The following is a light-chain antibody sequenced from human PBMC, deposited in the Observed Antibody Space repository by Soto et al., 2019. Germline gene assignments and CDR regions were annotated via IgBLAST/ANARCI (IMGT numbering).Light chain of an antibody. CDR1: SSDVGGYNY. V-gene: IGLV2-14*01. J-gene: IGLJ1*01. Sequence: QSALTEPASVSGSPGQSITISCTGTSSDVGGYNYVSGYQQHPGKAPKLVIYDVSNRHSRVSNRFSGSKSGNTASLTISGLDAEHDAYYYCSSYTGSSTLLYVFGTGTKVIVL. CDR2: DVS. CDR3: SSYTGSSTLLYV.